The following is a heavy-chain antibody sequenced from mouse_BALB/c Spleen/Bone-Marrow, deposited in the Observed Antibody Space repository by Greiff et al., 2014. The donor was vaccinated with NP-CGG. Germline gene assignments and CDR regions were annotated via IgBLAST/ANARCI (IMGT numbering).Heavy chain of an antibody. V-gene: IGHV1S81*02. CDR3: ARGGSSSFDY. Sequence: VQLVESGAELVKPGASVKLSCKASGYTFTSYWMHWVKQRPGQGLEWIGEINPSNGRTNYNEKFKSKATLTVDKSSSTAYMQLSSLTSEDSAVYYCARGGSSSFDYWGQGTTLTVSS. CDR2: INPSNGRT. J-gene: IGHJ2*01. CDR1: GYTFTSYW. D-gene: IGHD1-1*01.